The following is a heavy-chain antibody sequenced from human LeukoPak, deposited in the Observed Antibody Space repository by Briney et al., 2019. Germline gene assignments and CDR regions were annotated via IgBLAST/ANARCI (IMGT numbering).Heavy chain of an antibody. CDR2: INTSGGP. V-gene: IGHV4-4*07. D-gene: IGHD3-10*01. J-gene: IGHJ4*02. CDR1: GDSISSSY. CDR3: VRDRGELYDY. Sequence: SETLSLTCTVSGDSISSSYWSWIRQPAGKGLEWIGRINTSGGPNYNPSLKSRVTMSVDTSKNQLSLKLNSVTAADTALYYCVRDRGELYDYWGQGTLVTVSS.